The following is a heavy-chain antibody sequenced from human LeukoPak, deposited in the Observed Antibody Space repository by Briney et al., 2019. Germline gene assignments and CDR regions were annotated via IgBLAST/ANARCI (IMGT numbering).Heavy chain of an antibody. CDR2: INHSGST. D-gene: IGHD5-12*01. Sequence: SETLSLTCAVYGGSFSGYYWSWIRQPPGKGLEWIGEINHSGSTNYNPSLKSRVTISVDTSKNHFSLKLSSVTAADTAVYYCARFRYSGYDWLDYWGQGTLVTVSS. CDR3: ARFRYSGYDWLDY. CDR1: GGSFSGYY. J-gene: IGHJ4*02. V-gene: IGHV4-34*01.